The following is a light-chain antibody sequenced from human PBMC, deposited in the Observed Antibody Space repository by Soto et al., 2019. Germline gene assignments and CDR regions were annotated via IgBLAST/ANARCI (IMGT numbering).Light chain of an antibody. J-gene: IGLJ1*01. CDR1: SSDVGGYNY. V-gene: IGLV2-8*01. CDR3: CSHAGGDTYV. Sequence: QSALTQPPSASGSPGQSVTISCTGTSSDVGGYNYVSWYQQHPGKAPKLMIYEAFKRPSEVSSRFSGSKSGNTASLTISGLQAEDEADYYCCSHAGGDTYVFGTGTKLTVL. CDR2: EAF.